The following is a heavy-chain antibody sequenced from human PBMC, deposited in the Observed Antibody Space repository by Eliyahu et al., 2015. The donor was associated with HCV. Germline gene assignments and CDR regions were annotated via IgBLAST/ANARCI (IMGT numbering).Heavy chain of an antibody. CDR2: IYYSGSP. V-gene: IGHV4-31*11. CDR1: GVSIRSSGXXY. Sequence: LQESGPGLVKPSQTLSLTCAVSGVSIRSSGXXYWSWIRQHPGKGLEWIGYIYYSGSPYYNPSLKSRLTISADASKNQFSLKLTSVTAADTAVYYCAREDGWQRHTRSYYLDSWGQGTLVTVSS. CDR3: AREDGWQRHTRSYYLDS. D-gene: IGHD5-24*01. J-gene: IGHJ4*02.